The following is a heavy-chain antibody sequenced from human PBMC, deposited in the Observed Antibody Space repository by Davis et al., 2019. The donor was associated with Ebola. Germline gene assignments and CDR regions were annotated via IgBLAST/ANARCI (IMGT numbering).Heavy chain of an antibody. CDR3: ARDTVARI. CDR2: IKQDGSEK. CDR1: GFTFSSYW. Sequence: GESLKISCAASGFTFSSYWMSWVRQAPGKGLEWVANIKQDGSEKYYVDSVKGRFTISSDNAKNSLYLQMNSLRAEDTAVYYCARDTVARIWGQGTMVTVSS. J-gene: IGHJ3*02. D-gene: IGHD2-15*01. V-gene: IGHV3-7*01.